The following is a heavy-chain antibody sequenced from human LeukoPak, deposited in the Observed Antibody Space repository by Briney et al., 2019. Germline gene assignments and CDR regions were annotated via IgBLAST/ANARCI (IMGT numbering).Heavy chain of an antibody. CDR1: GGSISSYY. Sequence: SEALSLTCTVSGGSISSYYWSWIRQPPGKGLEWIGYIYYSGSTNYNPSLKSRVTISVDTSKNQFSLKLSSVTAADTAVYYCAKSGGSGLIDYWGQGTLVTVSS. D-gene: IGHD1-26*01. J-gene: IGHJ4*02. CDR3: AKSGGSGLIDY. CDR2: IYYSGST. V-gene: IGHV4-59*01.